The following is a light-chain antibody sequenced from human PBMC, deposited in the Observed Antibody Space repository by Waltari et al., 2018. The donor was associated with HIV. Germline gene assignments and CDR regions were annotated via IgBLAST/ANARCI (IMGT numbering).Light chain of an antibody. V-gene: IGLV1-47*01. CDR2: KNN. Sequence: QSVVTQPPSASGTPGQRVTISCSGSDSNIGSNYVYWYQDLQVTAPQLLIYKNNHRSSRVPDRFSGSKSDTSASLAISGLRSEDEADYYCASWDDNLNSWVFGGGTKLTVL. CDR3: ASWDDNLNSWV. CDR1: DSNIGSNY. J-gene: IGLJ3*02.